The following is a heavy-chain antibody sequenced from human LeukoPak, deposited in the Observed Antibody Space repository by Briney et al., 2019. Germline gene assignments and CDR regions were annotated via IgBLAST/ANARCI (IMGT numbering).Heavy chain of an antibody. CDR3: ARPYSSGWTTGY. V-gene: IGHV1-2*02. J-gene: IGHJ4*02. D-gene: IGHD6-19*01. CDR1: GYTFTGYY. CDR2: INPNSGGT. Sequence: ASVKVSCKASGYTFTGYYMHWVRQAPGQGLEWMGWINPNSGGTNFAQKFQGRVTKTRDTSISTAYMELSRLRSDDTAVYYCARPYSSGWTTGYWGQGTLVTVSS.